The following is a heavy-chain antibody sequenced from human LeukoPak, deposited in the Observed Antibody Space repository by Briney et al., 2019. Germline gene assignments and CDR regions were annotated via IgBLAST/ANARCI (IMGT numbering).Heavy chain of an antibody. CDR1: GYTFTTSD. V-gene: IGHV1-18*01. J-gene: IGHJ5*02. CDR2: ISAYNGNT. CDR3: ARDVPISSSWRRRWFDP. D-gene: IGHD6-13*01. Sequence: ASVKVSCKASGYTFTTSDINWVRQAPGQGLEWMGWISAYNGNTNYAQKLQGRVTMTTDTSTSTAYMELRSLRSDDTAVYYCARDVPISSSWRRRWFDPWGQGTLVTVSS.